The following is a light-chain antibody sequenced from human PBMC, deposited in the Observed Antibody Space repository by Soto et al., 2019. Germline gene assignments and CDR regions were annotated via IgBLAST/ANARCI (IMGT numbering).Light chain of an antibody. J-gene: IGKJ1*01. Sequence: EVVMTQSPATLSVSPGERATLSCRASQRITTNLAWYQQKPGQAPRLLIYGASTRDTGVPARFSGSGSGTQCTLTISSLQSEDFALYYCQPYNDCPPKRTFGQGTRVDFK. CDR1: QRITTN. CDR3: QPYNDCPPKRT. CDR2: GAS. V-gene: IGKV3-15*01.